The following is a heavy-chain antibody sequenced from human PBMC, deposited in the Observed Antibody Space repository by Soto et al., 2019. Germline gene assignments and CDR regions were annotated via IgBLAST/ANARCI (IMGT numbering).Heavy chain of an antibody. CDR3: ARAEYSSGGPFDY. CDR2: INHSGST. CDR1: GGSFSGYY. Sequence: QVQLQQWGAGLLKPSETLSLTCAVYGGSFSGYYWSWIRQPPGKGLEWIGEINHSGSTNYNPSLKSRVTTSVETSKTQCSLKLSSVTAADTAVYYCARAEYSSGGPFDYWGQGTLVTVSS. V-gene: IGHV4-34*01. D-gene: IGHD6-25*01. J-gene: IGHJ4*02.